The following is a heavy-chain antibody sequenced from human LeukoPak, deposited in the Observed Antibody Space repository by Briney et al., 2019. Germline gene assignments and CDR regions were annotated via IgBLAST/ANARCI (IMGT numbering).Heavy chain of an antibody. CDR3: AKAVQGLY. Sequence: SCKASGFTFSSYGMHWVRQAPGKGLEWVAFIRYDGSSKYYADSVKGRFTISRDNSKNTLYLQMNSLRAEDTAVYYCAKAVQGLYWGQGTLVTVSS. CDR1: GFTFSSYG. J-gene: IGHJ4*02. V-gene: IGHV3-30*02. CDR2: IRYDGSSK.